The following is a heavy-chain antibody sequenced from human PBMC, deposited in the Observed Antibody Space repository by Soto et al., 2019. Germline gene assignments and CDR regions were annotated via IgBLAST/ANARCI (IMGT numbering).Heavy chain of an antibody. D-gene: IGHD1-1*01. CDR3: ARDPHLVRRSYYYYGMDV. V-gene: IGHV3-33*01. Sequence: QVQLVESGGGVVQPGRSLRLSCAASGFTFSSYGMHWVRQAPGKGLEWVAVIWYDGSNKYYADSVKGRFTISRDNSKNTLYLQMNSLRAEDTAVYYCARDPHLVRRSYYYYGMDVWGQGTTVTVSS. J-gene: IGHJ6*02. CDR2: IWYDGSNK. CDR1: GFTFSSYG.